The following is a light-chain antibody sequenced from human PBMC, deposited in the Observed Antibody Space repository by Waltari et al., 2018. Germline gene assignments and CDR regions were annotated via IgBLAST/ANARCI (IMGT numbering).Light chain of an antibody. J-gene: IGLJ2*01. V-gene: IGLV2-14*03. CDR2: DVS. Sequence: QSALTQPASVSGSPGQSITISCTGTNDDIGAYNYVSWYQLHPGQAPKLIIYDVSKRPSGVSDRFSGSKSANTASLTISDIQAEDDNDYYCSSYTTGRTVVIFGGGTKLTVL. CDR3: SSYTTGRTVVI. CDR1: NDDIGAYNY.